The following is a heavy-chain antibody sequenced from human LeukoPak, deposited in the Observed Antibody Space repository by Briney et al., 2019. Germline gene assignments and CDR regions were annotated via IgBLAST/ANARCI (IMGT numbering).Heavy chain of an antibody. V-gene: IGHV1-46*01. CDR1: GYTFTSNY. CDR3: ARDQEGFDY. CDR2: DYPRDGST. Sequence: ASVKVSCKASGYTFTSNYIHWVRQAPGQGLEWMGMDYPRDGSTSYAQKFQGRVTVTRDTSMSTVHMELSGLRSGDTAVYYCARDQEGFDYWGQGTLVTVSS. J-gene: IGHJ4*02.